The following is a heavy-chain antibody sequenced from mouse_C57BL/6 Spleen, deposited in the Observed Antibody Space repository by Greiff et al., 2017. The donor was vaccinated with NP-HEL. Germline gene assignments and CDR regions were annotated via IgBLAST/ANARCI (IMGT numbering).Heavy chain of an antibody. CDR3: ASVYYDYSYAMDY. V-gene: IGHV1-19*01. CDR2: INPYNGGT. CDR1: GYTFTDYY. Sequence: VQLKESGPVLVKPGASVKMSCKASGYTFTDYYMNWVKQSHGKSLEWIGVINPYNGGTSYNQKFKGKATLTVDKSSSTAYMELNSLTSEDSAVYYCASVYYDYSYAMDYWGQGTSVTVSS. J-gene: IGHJ4*01. D-gene: IGHD2-4*01.